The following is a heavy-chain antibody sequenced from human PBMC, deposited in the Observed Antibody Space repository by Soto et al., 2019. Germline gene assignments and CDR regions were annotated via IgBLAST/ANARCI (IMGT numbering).Heavy chain of an antibody. J-gene: IGHJ4*02. V-gene: IGHV3-23*01. CDR3: TKNPRPICGGDCYAEY. D-gene: IGHD2-21*02. CDR1: GFTFTDHA. CDR2: INGRGGGT. Sequence: EVQLLASGGGLVQPGGSLRLSCAASGFTFTDHALTWVRQTPRKGLEWVSSINGRGGGTYYADSVKGRFTISRDNSKNLVFLQMNSLGVEDAAIYYCTKNPRPICGGDCYAEYWGQGTLVTVSP.